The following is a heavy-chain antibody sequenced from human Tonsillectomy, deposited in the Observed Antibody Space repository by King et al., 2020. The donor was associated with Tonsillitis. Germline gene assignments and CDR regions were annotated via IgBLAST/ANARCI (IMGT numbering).Heavy chain of an antibody. V-gene: IGHV3-23*04. J-gene: IGHJ4*02. CDR3: ACDPYDYVWGRYRSTHDY. CDR1: EFTFSSYA. CDR2: ISGSGDST. Sequence: DVQLVESGGGLVQPGGSLGLSCAASEFTFSSYALNWVRQAPGKGLEWVSAISGSGDSTYYADSVKGRFTISRDNSKNTLYLQMNSLRAEDTAVYYCACDPYDYVWGRYRSTHDYWGQGTLVTVSS. D-gene: IGHD3-16*02.